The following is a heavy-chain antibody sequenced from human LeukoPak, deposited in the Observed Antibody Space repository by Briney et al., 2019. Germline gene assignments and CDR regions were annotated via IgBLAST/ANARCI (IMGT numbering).Heavy chain of an antibody. Sequence: GGSLRLSCAASGFTFSTYWMGWVRQAPGKGLEWLGNIKEDGSEKYYVDFVKGRFTISRDNAKNSLPLQMNSLRAEDTAVYYCARDRGWLVSDYWGQGTLVTVSS. CDR1: GFTFSTYW. J-gene: IGHJ4*02. D-gene: IGHD6-19*01. V-gene: IGHV3-7*03. CDR2: IKEDGSEK. CDR3: ARDRGWLVSDY.